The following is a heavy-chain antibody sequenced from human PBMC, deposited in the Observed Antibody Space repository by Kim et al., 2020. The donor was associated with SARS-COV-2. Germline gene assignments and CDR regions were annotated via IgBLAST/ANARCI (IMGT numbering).Heavy chain of an antibody. CDR3: ARVTMVRGVENYGMDV. Sequence: GGSLRLSCAASGFTFSSYDMHWVRQATGKGLEWVSAIGTAGDTYYPGSVKGRFTISRENAKNSLYLQMNSLRAGDTAVYYCARVTMVRGVENYGMDVWGQGTTVTVSS. CDR2: IGTAGDT. V-gene: IGHV3-13*01. D-gene: IGHD3-10*01. J-gene: IGHJ6*02. CDR1: GFTFSSYD.